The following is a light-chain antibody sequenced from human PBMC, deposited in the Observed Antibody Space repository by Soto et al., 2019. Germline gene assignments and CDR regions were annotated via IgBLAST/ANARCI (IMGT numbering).Light chain of an antibody. V-gene: IGKV1D-13*01. J-gene: IGKJ5*01. Sequence: AIQLTQSPSSLSASVGDRVTITCRASQGISSALAWYQQKPGKAPKLLIYDASSLESGVPSRFSGSGSGTDFTLTISSLQPEDFAPHYCQQFNNYPITFGQGTRLEIK. CDR1: QGISSA. CDR2: DAS. CDR3: QQFNNYPIT.